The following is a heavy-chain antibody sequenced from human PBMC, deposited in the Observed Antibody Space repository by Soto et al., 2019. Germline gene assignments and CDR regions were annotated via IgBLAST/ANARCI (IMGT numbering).Heavy chain of an antibody. D-gene: IGHD2-2*01. CDR2: IYYSGST. J-gene: IGHJ4*02. Sequence: PSETLSLTCTVSGGSIRNYYWSWIRQPPGKGLEWIGYIYYSGSTNYNPSPKSRVTISVDTSKNQFSLRSDDTAVYYCARDGPPMDYWGQGTLVTVSS. CDR3: ARDGPPMDY. CDR1: GGSIRNYY. V-gene: IGHV4-59*01.